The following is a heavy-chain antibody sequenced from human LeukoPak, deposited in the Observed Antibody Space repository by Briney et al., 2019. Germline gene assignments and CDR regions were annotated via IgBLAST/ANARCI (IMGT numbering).Heavy chain of an antibody. Sequence: GGSLRLSCAASGFTFSSNTINWVRQAPGQGLQWVSSINSSIRYTYYAASVKGRFTISRDNAKKSHYLQLNTLRPDDTAVYYCARDFEGFGTAEGYWGQGTLVTVSS. J-gene: IGHJ4*02. CDR3: ARDFEGFGTAEGY. V-gene: IGHV3-21*01. CDR2: INSSIRYT. D-gene: IGHD3-10*01. CDR1: GFTFSSNT.